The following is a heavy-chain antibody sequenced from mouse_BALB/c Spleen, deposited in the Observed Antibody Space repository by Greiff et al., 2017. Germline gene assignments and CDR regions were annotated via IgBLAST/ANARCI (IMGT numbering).Heavy chain of an antibody. V-gene: IGHV5-6-4*01. Sequence: DVKLQESGGGLVKPGGSLKLSCAASGFTFSSYTMSWVRQTPEKRLEWVATISSGGSYTYYPDSVKGRFTISRDNAKNTLYLQMSSLKSEDTAMYYCTREDGATGGYFDYWGQGTTLTVSS. CDR3: TREDGATGGYFDY. J-gene: IGHJ2*01. CDR2: ISSGGSYT. CDR1: GFTFSSYT. D-gene: IGHD2-3*01.